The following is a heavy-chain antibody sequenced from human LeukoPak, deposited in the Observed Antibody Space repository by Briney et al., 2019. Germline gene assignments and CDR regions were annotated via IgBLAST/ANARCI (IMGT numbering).Heavy chain of an antibody. CDR2: ISSNGGST. CDR3: ARSAGYDILTGYLSDWFDP. D-gene: IGHD3-9*01. J-gene: IGHJ5*02. CDR1: GFTFSSYA. V-gene: IGHV3-64D*09. Sequence: GGSLRLSCAASGFTFSSYAMHWVRQAPGKGLEYVSAISSNGGSTYYADAVKGRFTISRDNSKNTLYLQMSSLRAEDTAVYYCARSAGYDILTGYLSDWFDPWGQGTLVTVSS.